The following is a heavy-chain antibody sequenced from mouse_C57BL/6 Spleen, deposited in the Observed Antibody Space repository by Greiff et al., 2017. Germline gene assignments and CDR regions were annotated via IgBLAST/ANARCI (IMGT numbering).Heavy chain of an antibody. CDR3: ARGAYYGSSYDAMDY. V-gene: IGHV1-61*01. CDR1: GYTFTSYW. CDR2: IYPSDSET. D-gene: IGHD1-1*01. Sequence: QVQLKESGAELVRPGSSVKLSCKASGYTFTSYWMAWVKQRPGQGLEWIGNIYPSDSETHYNQKFKDKATLTVDKSSSTAYMQLSSLTSEDSAVYYCARGAYYGSSYDAMDYWGQGTSVTVSS. J-gene: IGHJ4*01.